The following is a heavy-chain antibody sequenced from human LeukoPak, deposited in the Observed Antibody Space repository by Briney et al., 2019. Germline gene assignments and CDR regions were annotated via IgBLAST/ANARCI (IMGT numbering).Heavy chain of an antibody. Sequence: KPSQTLSLTCAISGDSVSSNSAAWNWIRQSPSRGLEWLGRTYYRSKWYNDYAVSVKSRITIDPDTSKNQFSLQLNSVTPEDTAVYYCARDFRRSGYSYGPYGDYFDYWGQGTLVTVSS. D-gene: IGHD5-18*01. CDR1: GDSVSSNSAA. V-gene: IGHV6-1*01. CDR3: ARDFRRSGYSYGPYGDYFDY. J-gene: IGHJ4*02. CDR2: TYYRSKWYN.